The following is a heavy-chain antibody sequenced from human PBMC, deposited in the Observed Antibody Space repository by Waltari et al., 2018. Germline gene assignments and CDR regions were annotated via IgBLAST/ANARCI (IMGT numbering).Heavy chain of an antibody. CDR3: AKGVTMIVVVTGAFDI. CDR1: GFTFSSYG. D-gene: IGHD3-22*01. CDR2: ISYDGSNK. V-gene: IGHV3-30*18. Sequence: QVQLVESGGGVVQPGRSLRLSCAASGFTFSSYGLPWVRQAPGKGLEWVAVISYDGSNKYYADSVKGRFTISRDNSKNTLYLQMNSLRAEDTAVYYCAKGVTMIVVVTGAFDIWGQGTMVTVSS. J-gene: IGHJ3*02.